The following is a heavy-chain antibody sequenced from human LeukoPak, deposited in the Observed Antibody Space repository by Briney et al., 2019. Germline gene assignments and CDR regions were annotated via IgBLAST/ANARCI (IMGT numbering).Heavy chain of an antibody. CDR3: ARVLDSSGYYGGEYYFDY. D-gene: IGHD3-22*01. CDR2: INHSGST. CDR1: GGSFSGYY. J-gene: IGHJ4*02. V-gene: IGHV4-34*01. Sequence: SETLSLTCAVYGGSFSGYYWSWIRQPPGKGLEWIGEINHSGSTNYNPSLKSRVTISVDTSKNQFSLKLSSVTAADTAVYYCARVLDSSGYYGGEYYFDYWGQGTLVTVSS.